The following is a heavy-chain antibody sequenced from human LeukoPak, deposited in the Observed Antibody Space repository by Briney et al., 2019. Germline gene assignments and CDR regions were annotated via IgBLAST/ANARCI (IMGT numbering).Heavy chain of an antibody. CDR2: ISWNSGSI. Sequence: GGSLRLSCAASGFTFSSDAMHWVRQAPGKGLEWVSGISWNSGSIGYADSVKGRFTISRDNAKNSLYLQMNSLRAEDMALYYCAKEASRFGELSAPFDYWGQGTLVTVSS. V-gene: IGHV3-9*03. CDR3: AKEASRFGELSAPFDY. J-gene: IGHJ4*02. D-gene: IGHD3-10*01. CDR1: GFTFSSDA.